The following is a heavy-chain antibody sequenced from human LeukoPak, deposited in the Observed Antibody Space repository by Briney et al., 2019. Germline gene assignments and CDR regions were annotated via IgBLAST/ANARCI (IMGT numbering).Heavy chain of an antibody. CDR3: ARVGGGMYYYYYMDV. V-gene: IGHV3-48*01. Sequence: GGSLRLSCAASGFTFSSYSMDWVRQAPGKGLEWVSYISSSSSTIYYADSVKGRFTISRDNAKNSLYLQMNSLRAEDTAVYYCARVGGGMYYYYYMDVWGKGTTVTVSS. CDR2: ISSSSSTI. J-gene: IGHJ6*03. D-gene: IGHD3-16*01. CDR1: GFTFSSYS.